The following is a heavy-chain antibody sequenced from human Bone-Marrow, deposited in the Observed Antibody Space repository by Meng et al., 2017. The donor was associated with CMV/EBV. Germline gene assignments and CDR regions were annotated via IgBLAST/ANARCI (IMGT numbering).Heavy chain of an antibody. Sequence: ASVKVSCKASGYTFNSYGLSWVRQAPGQGLEWMGWISAYNGYTNYAQKLQDRVIMTIDTSTTTAYMELRSLRSEDTAVYYCATPGVNFYYYGMDVWGQGTTVTVSS. J-gene: IGHJ6*02. CDR2: ISAYNGYT. D-gene: IGHD3-10*01. CDR3: ATPGVNFYYYGMDV. V-gene: IGHV1-18*01. CDR1: GYTFNSYG.